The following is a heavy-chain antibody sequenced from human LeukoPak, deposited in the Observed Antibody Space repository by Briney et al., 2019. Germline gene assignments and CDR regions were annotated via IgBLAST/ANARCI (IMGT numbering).Heavy chain of an antibody. J-gene: IGHJ4*02. CDR1: GGSISSSSYY. V-gene: IGHV4-39*07. CDR3: APIRWFGESSGHFGY. CDR2: IYYSGST. D-gene: IGHD3-10*01. Sequence: PSETLSLTCTVSGGSISSSSYYWGWIRQPPGKGLEWIGSIYYSGSTYYNPSLKSRVTISVDTSKNQFSLKLSSVTAADTAVYYCAPIRWFGESSGHFGYWGQGTLVTVSS.